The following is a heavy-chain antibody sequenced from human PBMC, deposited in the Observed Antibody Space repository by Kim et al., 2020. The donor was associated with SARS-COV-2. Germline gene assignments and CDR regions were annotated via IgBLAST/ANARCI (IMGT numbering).Heavy chain of an antibody. V-gene: IGHV3-48*03. CDR3: ASGDNWNYYGPGDNWFDP. CDR1: GFTFSSYE. D-gene: IGHD1-7*01. J-gene: IGHJ5*02. CDR2: ISSSGSTI. Sequence: GGSLRLSCAASGFTFSSYEMNWVRQAPGKGLEWDSYISSSGSTIYYADSVKGRFTISRDNAKNSLYLQMNSLRAEDTAVYYCASGDNWNYYGPGDNWFDPWGQGTLVTVAS.